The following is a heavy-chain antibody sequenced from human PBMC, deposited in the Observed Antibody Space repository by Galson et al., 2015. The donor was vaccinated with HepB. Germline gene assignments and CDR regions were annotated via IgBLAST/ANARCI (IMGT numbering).Heavy chain of an antibody. D-gene: IGHD5-18*01. V-gene: IGHV1-18*01. Sequence: SVKVSCKASGYTFSNYALSWVRQAPGQGPECMGWISAYNGNTHYVQNFQDRLTMTTDTPTTTAYMDLRSLTPDATAVYFCARSLTAIHRGDFVYYFDSWGQCTLVCVS. CDR1: GYTFSNYA. J-gene: IGHJ4*02. CDR2: ISAYNGNT. CDR3: ARSLTAIHRGDFVYYFDS.